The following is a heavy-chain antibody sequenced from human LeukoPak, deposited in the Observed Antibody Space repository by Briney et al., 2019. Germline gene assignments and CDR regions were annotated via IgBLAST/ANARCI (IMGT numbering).Heavy chain of an antibody. V-gene: IGHV3-21*01. CDR2: ISSSSSYI. Sequence: GGSLRLSCAASGLTFSSYSMNWVRQAPGKGREWVSSISSSSSYIYYADSVKGRFTISRDNAKNSLYLQMNSLRAEDTAVYYCARGRGAVAGSDAFDIWGQGTMVTVSS. CDR3: ARGRGAVAGSDAFDI. D-gene: IGHD6-19*01. J-gene: IGHJ3*02. CDR1: GLTFSSYS.